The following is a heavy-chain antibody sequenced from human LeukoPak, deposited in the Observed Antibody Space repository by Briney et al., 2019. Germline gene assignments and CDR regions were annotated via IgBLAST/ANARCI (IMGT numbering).Heavy chain of an antibody. V-gene: IGHV3-23*01. D-gene: IGHD2-21*01. J-gene: IGHJ4*02. CDR1: GITLSNYG. Sequence: GGSLRLSCAVSGITLSNYGMSWVRQAPGKGLEWVAGISGSGGSTNYADSVKGRFTISRDNPTNTLFLQMNSLRAEDTAVYFCAKRGVVIRVILVGFHREAYYFASWGQGALVTVSS. CDR3: AKRGVVIRVILVGFHREAYYFAS. CDR2: ISGSGGST.